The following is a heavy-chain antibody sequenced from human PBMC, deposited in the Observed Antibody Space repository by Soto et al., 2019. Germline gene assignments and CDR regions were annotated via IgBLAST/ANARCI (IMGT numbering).Heavy chain of an antibody. CDR1: GFTFSTYG. CDR2: ISYDGSNK. J-gene: IGHJ4*02. Sequence: QVQLVESGGGVVQPGRSLRLSCAASGFTFSTYGMHWVCRAPGKGLEWVAVISYDGSNKYYADSVKGRFTISRDNSKNTLYLQMSSLRAEDTAVYYCAKGFSYSVIDYWGQGTLVTVSS. V-gene: IGHV3-30*18. D-gene: IGHD5-18*01. CDR3: AKGFSYSVIDY.